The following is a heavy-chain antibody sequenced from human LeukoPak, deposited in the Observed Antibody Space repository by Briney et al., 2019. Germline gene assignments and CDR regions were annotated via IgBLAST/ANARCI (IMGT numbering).Heavy chain of an antibody. CDR1: GFTFTTYW. Sequence: GGSLRLSCAASGFTFTTYWMTWVRQAPGKGLEWVANIKQDGSEKYYVDSVRGRFSISRDNSKNSLYLQMNSLRADDTAVYYCARVITVYNVYEEVAEYFQYWGQGTLVTVSS. CDR3: ARVITVYNVYEEVAEYFQY. V-gene: IGHV3-7*01. CDR2: IKQDGSEK. J-gene: IGHJ1*01. D-gene: IGHD5/OR15-5a*01.